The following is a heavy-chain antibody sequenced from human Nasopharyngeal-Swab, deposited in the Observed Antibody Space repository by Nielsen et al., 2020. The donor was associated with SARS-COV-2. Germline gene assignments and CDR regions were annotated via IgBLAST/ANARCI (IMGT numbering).Heavy chain of an antibody. D-gene: IGHD2-2*01. V-gene: IGHV7-4-1*02. CDR1: GYTFTSYA. CDR3: AREGDIVVVPSPAGFDP. Sequence: ASVKVSCKASGYTFTSYAMYWVRQAPGQGLEWMGWINTNTGNPTYAQGFTGRFVFSLDTSVSTAYLQISSLKAEDTAVYYCAREGDIVVVPSPAGFDPWGQGTLVTVSS. CDR2: INTNTGNP. J-gene: IGHJ5*02.